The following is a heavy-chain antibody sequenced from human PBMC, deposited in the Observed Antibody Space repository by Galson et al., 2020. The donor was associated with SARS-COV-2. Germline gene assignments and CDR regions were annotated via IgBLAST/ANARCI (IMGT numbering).Heavy chain of an antibody. Sequence: ASETLSLTCSASGYSISSGYNWMWIRQSPEKLLEWIAIIHRSGSTYYNPSLKSRATISVDTSKNQFSLRLNSMTAADTAVYYCARQVVAKTYYLDYWGRGILVTVSS. CDR1: GYSISSGYN. J-gene: IGHJ4*02. CDR3: ARQVVAKTYYLDY. CDR2: IHRSGST. V-gene: IGHV4-38-2*02. D-gene: IGHD2-15*01.